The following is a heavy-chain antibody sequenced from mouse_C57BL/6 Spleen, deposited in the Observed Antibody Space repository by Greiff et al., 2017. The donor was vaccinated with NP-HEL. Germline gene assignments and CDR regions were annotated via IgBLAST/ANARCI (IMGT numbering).Heavy chain of an antibody. J-gene: IGHJ1*03. CDR1: GYAFSSSW. D-gene: IGHD1-1*01. CDR3: ARERGSSYYWYFDV. Sequence: VQLQQSGPELVKPGASVKISCKAPGYAFSSSWMNWVKQRPGKGLEWIGRIYPGDGDTNYNGKFKGKATLTADKSSSTAYMQLSSLTSEDSAVYFCARERGSSYYWYFDVWGTGTTVTVSS. CDR2: IYPGDGDT. V-gene: IGHV1-82*01.